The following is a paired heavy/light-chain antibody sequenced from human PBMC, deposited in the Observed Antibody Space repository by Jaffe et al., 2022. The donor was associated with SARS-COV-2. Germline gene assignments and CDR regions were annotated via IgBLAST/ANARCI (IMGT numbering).Light chain of an antibody. CDR2: DAS. CDR3: QQYGSSPGT. CDR1: RTVITDY. J-gene: IGKJ1*01. Sequence: EVVLTQSPGTLSLSPGERATLSCRASRTVITDYLAWYQQKPGQAPRLLIYDASRRATGIPDRFSGSGSGADFTLTISRLEPEDFAVYYCQQYGSSPGTFGQGTKLEI. V-gene: IGKV3-20*01.
Heavy chain of an antibody. Sequence: EVQLLESGGGLVQPGGSLRLSCAASGFIFKNYAMNWVRQAPGKGLEWVSGLSHTGGSTYYADSVKGRFTISRDNSKNTLYLEMNSLRVEDTAVYYCAKDRRVYEPYYFDYWGQGALVTVSS. D-gene: IGHD3-16*01. CDR1: GFIFKNYA. J-gene: IGHJ4*02. CDR3: AKDRRVYEPYYFDY. CDR2: LSHTGGST. V-gene: IGHV3-23*01.